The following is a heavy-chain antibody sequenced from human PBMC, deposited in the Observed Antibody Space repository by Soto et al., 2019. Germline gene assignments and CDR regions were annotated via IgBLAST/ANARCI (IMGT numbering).Heavy chain of an antibody. D-gene: IGHD3-22*01. CDR3: ARENYDSSGYYHRFYFFDY. Sequence: SETLSLTCAVSGGSISSSNWWSWVRQPAGKGLEWIGEIYYSGDTNYNPSLKSRVTISIDKSKNQFSLKLSSVTAADTAVYYCARENYDSSGYYHRFYFFDYWGQGTLVTVS. CDR2: IYYSGDT. J-gene: IGHJ4*02. V-gene: IGHV4-4*02. CDR1: GGSISSSNW.